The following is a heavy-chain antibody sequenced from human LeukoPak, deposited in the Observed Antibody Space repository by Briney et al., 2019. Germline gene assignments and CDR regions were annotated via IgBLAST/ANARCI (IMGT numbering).Heavy chain of an antibody. V-gene: IGHV4-39*01. J-gene: IGHJ4*02. D-gene: IGHD2-2*01. Sequence: ASETLSLTCTVSGGSISSSSYYWGWIRQPPGKGLEWIGSIYYSGSTYYNPSLKSRVTISVDTSKNQFSLKLSSVTAADTAVYYCARLLIVVVPAARDYWGQGTLVTVSS. CDR3: ARLLIVVVPAARDY. CDR2: IYYSGST. CDR1: GGSISSSSYY.